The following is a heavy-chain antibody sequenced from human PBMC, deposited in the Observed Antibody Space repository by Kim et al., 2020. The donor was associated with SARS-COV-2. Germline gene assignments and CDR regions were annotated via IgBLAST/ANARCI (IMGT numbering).Heavy chain of an antibody. V-gene: IGHV3-74*01. CDR2: INTDESRT. CDR1: GFTFSTSW. J-gene: IGHJ1*01. Sequence: GGSLRLSCAASGFTFSTSWMHWVRQAPGKGLVWVSLINTDESRTNYADSVKGRFSIARDNAKNILYLQMNSLRAEDTAVYYCARDWAGCGGDCSWGQGTLVPVSS. CDR3: ARDWAGCGGDCS. D-gene: IGHD2-21*02.